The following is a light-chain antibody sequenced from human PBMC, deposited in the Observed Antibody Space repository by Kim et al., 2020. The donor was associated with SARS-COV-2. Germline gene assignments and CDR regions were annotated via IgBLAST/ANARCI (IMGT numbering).Light chain of an antibody. CDR3: QQYGGSPIT. V-gene: IGKV3-20*01. J-gene: IGKJ5*01. Sequence: SPGERGTPSCSASQSVRSNYLAWYQQKVGQAPRLLIYGVSSRATGIPDRFSGSGSGTDFTLTISRLEPEDFAVYYCQQYGGSPITFGQGTRLEIK. CDR2: GVS. CDR1: QSVRSNY.